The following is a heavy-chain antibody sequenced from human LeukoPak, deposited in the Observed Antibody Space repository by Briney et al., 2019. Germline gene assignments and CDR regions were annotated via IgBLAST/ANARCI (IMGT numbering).Heavy chain of an antibody. J-gene: IGHJ4*02. D-gene: IGHD4-17*01. CDR3: ARDRDYSFDY. Sequence: GGFLRLSCVVSGFTFSSYSMNWVRQAPGKGLEWVSYISNTVSYVDSVRGRFTISRDNAKNSLYLQMNNLRAEDTAIYYCARDRDYSFDYWGQGALVTVSS. CDR2: ISNTV. V-gene: IGHV3-48*01. CDR1: GFTFSSYS.